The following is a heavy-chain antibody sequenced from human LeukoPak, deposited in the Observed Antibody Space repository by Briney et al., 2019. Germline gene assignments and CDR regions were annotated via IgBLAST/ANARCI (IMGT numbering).Heavy chain of an antibody. V-gene: IGHV3-7*04. CDR3: ARGINYYDTSFIDY. CDR2: IKQDGGAK. J-gene: IGHJ4*02. Sequence: GGSLRLSCAASGFTFTSYWMSWVRQAPGKGLEWVANIKQDGGAKYYMDSVKGRFTISRDNAKNSLYLQMNSLRAEDTAVYYCARGINYYDTSFIDYWGQGTLVTVSS. D-gene: IGHD3-22*01. CDR1: GFTFTSYW.